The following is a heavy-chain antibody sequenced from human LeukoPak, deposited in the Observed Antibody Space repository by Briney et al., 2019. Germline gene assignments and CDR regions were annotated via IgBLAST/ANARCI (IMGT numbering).Heavy chain of an antibody. V-gene: IGHV4-34*01. J-gene: IGHJ4*02. CDR3: ARGPYARTFDY. CDR1: GGSFSGYY. CDR2: INHSGST. Sequence: SETLSLTRADYGGSFSGYYWSWIRQPPGKGLEWIGEINHSGSTNYNPSLKSRVTISVDTSKNQFSLKLSSVTAADTAVYYCARGPYARTFDYWGQGTLVTVSS. D-gene: IGHD2-2*01.